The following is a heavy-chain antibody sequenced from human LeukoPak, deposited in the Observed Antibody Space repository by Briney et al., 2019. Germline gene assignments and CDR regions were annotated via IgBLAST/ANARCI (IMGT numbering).Heavy chain of an antibody. Sequence: PGGSLRLSCAASGFTVSSNYMSWVRQAPGKGLEWVSVIYSGGSTYYADSVKGRLTISTHNTKNTLYRQMNSPRAADPAVYYCASTRSESTPFDYWGQGTLVTVSS. V-gene: IGHV3-53*04. J-gene: IGHJ4*02. CDR3: ASTRSESTPFDY. D-gene: IGHD5/OR15-5a*01. CDR2: IYSGGST. CDR1: GFTVSSNY.